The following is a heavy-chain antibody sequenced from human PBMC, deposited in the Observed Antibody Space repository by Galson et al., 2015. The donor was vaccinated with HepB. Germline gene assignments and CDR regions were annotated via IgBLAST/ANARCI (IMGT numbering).Heavy chain of an antibody. D-gene: IGHD5-12*01. Sequence: SLRLSCAASGFTFSNYSMTWVRQAPGKGLEWVANIRNNGSDRYYVDSVKGRFTISRDDAKKSLYLQMNSLRVEDTAIYYCVARCVPYYYYGFDVWGQGTTVAVSS. CDR2: IRNNGSDR. J-gene: IGHJ6*02. V-gene: IGHV3-7*05. CDR3: VARCVPYYYYGFDV. CDR1: GFTFSNYS.